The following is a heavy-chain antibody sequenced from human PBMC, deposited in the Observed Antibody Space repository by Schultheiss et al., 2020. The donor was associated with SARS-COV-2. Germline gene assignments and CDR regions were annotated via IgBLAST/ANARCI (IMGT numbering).Heavy chain of an antibody. J-gene: IGHJ4*02. CDR1: GYSFTTYW. Sequence: GGSLRLSCKGSGYSFTTYWLAWVRQMPGKGLEWMGIIYPGDSDTRYSPSFQGQVTISADKSITTAYLQWSSLKASDTAMYYCARLTVSGSRNMGIDYWGQGTLVTVSS. D-gene: IGHD1-26*01. CDR2: IYPGDSDT. V-gene: IGHV5-51*01. CDR3: ARLTVSGSRNMGIDY.